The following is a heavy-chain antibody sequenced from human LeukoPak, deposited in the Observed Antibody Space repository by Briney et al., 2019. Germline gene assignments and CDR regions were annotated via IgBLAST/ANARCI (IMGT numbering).Heavy chain of an antibody. J-gene: IGHJ4*02. CDR2: ISYDGSDK. CDR3: ARVLSGSYDNYFDY. D-gene: IGHD1-26*01. CDR1: GFAFSSYD. Sequence: WGSLRLSCAASGFAFSSYDMHWVCQAPGKGLEWVAVISYDGSDKYYVDSVKGRFTISRDNSKNTLYLQMNSLKAEDAAVYYCARVLSGSYDNYFDYWGQGTLVPVSS. V-gene: IGHV3-30*03.